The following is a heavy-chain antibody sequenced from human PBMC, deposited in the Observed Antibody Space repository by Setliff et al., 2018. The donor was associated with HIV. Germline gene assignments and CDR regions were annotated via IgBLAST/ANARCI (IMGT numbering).Heavy chain of an antibody. CDR1: GGSFSAYY. J-gene: IGHJ4*02. CDR2: INHSGST. V-gene: IGHV4-34*01. D-gene: IGHD4-17*01. Sequence: PSETLSLTCAVSGGSFSAYYWGWIRQPPGKGLEWIGEINHSGSTNYNPSLNSRGTISVDTSKNQFSLKLTSVTAADTAVYYCAREIYGGNSRPFDYWGQGTLVTVSS. CDR3: AREIYGGNSRPFDY.